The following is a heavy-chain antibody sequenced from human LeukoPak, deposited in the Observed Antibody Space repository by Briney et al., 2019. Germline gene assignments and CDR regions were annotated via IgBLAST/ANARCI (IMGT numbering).Heavy chain of an antibody. CDR3: ARGGYYDILTGYSRYNWFDP. V-gene: IGHV4-34*01. CDR1: GGSFSGYY. Sequence: SETLSLTCAVYGGSFSGYYWSWIRQPPGKGLEWIGEINHSGSTNYNPSLKSRVTISVDTSKNQCSLKLSSVTAADTAVYYCARGGYYDILTGYSRYNWFDPWGQGTLVTVSS. J-gene: IGHJ5*02. D-gene: IGHD3-9*01. CDR2: INHSGST.